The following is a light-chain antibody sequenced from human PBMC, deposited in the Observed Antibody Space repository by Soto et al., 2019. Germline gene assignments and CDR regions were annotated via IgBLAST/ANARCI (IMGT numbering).Light chain of an antibody. CDR3: QHGGT. Sequence: EIVLTQSPATLSLSPGEGATLSCRASLSVGSSLSWYQQRPGQTPRLLIYDVSRRAAGIPARVSGSGSSTNITLPITRLEAEDYAVYYCQHGGTFGQGTKVDI. CDR2: DVS. CDR1: LSVGSS. V-gene: IGKV3-11*01. J-gene: IGKJ2*01.